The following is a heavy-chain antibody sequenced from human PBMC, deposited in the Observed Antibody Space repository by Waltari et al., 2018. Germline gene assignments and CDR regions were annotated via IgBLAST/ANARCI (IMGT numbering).Heavy chain of an antibody. Sequence: QVQLVQSGAEVKKPGASVKVSCKASGYTFTGYYMHWVRQAPGQGLEWMGRINPNSGGTNYAQKFKGRVTMTRDTSISTAYMELSRLRSDDTAVYYCARATSGSLRYYYYMDVWGKGTTVTVSS. D-gene: IGHD1-26*01. J-gene: IGHJ6*03. CDR1: GYTFTGYY. V-gene: IGHV1-2*06. CDR3: ARATSGSLRYYYYMDV. CDR2: INPNSGGT.